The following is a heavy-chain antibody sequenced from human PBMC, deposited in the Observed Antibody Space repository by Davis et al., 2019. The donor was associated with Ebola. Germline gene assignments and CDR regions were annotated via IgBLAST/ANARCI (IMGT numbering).Heavy chain of an antibody. D-gene: IGHD2-21*02. J-gene: IGHJ3*02. Sequence: GESLKISCAASGFTFSSYSMNWVRQAPGKGLEWVSYISSSSSIYYADSVKGRFTISRDNAKNSLYLQMNSLRDEDTAVYYCARGRDYAFDIWGQGTTVTVSS. V-gene: IGHV3-48*02. CDR3: ARGRDYAFDI. CDR2: ISSSSSI. CDR1: GFTFSSYS.